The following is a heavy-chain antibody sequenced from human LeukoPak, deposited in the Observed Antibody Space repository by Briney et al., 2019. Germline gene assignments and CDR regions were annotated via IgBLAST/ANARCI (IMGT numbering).Heavy chain of an antibody. CDR2: ISSSGTTI. Sequence: QPGRSLRLSCAASGFTFSNYDMNWVRQAPGKGLEWVSYISSSGTTIYYADSVKGRFTISRDNAKNSLYLQMNSLRAEDTAVYYCARLPRFQDYFDYWGQGTLVTVSS. V-gene: IGHV3-48*03. D-gene: IGHD2-2*01. CDR1: GFTFSNYD. CDR3: ARLPRFQDYFDY. J-gene: IGHJ4*02.